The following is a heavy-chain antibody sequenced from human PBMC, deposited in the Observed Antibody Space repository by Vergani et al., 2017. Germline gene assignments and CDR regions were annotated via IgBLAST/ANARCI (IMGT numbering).Heavy chain of an antibody. CDR2: VLFDGSNE. Sequence: QVQLVQSGGGVVQPGGSLRLSCVASGFTFNRYGMQWVRQAPGKGLEWVAYVLFDGSNEYYADSVKGRFIVSRDNSNDALYLQMNSLRTDDTAVYYCARDLEYCPEGSCALWGQGSVVTVSS. CDR1: GFTFNRYG. D-gene: IGHD2-15*01. J-gene: IGHJ4*02. V-gene: IGHV3-30*02. CDR3: ARDLEYCPEGSCAL.